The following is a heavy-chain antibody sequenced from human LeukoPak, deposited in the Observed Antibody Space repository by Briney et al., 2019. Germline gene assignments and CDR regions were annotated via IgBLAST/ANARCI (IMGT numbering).Heavy chain of an antibody. CDR1: GFTFSSYG. CDR2: ISYDGSNK. Sequence: GGSLRLSCAASGFTFSSYGMHWVRQAPGKGLEWVAVISYDGSNKYYADSVKGRFTISRDNSKNTLYLQMNSLRAEDTAVYYCAKEVLDDNWITIDYWGQGILVSVSS. D-gene: IGHD1-1*01. V-gene: IGHV3-30*18. J-gene: IGHJ4*02. CDR3: AKEVLDDNWITIDY.